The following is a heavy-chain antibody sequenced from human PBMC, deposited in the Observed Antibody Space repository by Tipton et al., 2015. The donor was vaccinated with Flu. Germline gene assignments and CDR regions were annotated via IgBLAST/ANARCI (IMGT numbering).Heavy chain of an antibody. CDR1: GFTFSSYG. CDR3: ARGFQGGYITRNWFDP. Sequence: SLRLSCAASGFTFSSYGMHWVRQAPGKGLEWVAVIWYDGSNKYYADSVKGRFTISRDNSKNTLYLQMNSLRAEDTAVYYCARGFQGGYITRNWFDPWGQGTLVTVSS. V-gene: IGHV3-33*01. D-gene: IGHD5-12*01. J-gene: IGHJ5*02. CDR2: IWYDGSNK.